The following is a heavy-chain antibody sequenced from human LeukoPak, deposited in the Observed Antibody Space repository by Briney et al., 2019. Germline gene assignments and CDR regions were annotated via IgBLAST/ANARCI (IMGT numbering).Heavy chain of an antibody. Sequence: GGSLRLSCVASGFTFSTYWMSWVRQAPGKGLEWVANINEGGRAKYYVDSVMGRFTISRDNAKNSLYLQMNSLRAEDTAVYYCARPYYGSADYWGQGTLVTVSS. D-gene: IGHD3-10*01. CDR2: INEGGRAK. V-gene: IGHV3-7*03. CDR1: GFTFSTYW. CDR3: ARPYYGSADY. J-gene: IGHJ4*02.